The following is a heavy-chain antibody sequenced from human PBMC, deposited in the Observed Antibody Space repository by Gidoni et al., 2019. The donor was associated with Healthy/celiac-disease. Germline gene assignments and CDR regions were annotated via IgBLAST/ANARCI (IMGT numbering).Heavy chain of an antibody. CDR1: GFTFSSYS. CDR2: ISSSSSYI. V-gene: IGHV3-21*01. CDR3: AKRVAAAGEFDY. Sequence: EVQLVESGGGLVKPGGSLRLSCAASGFTFSSYSMNWVRQAPGKGLEWVSSISSSSSYIYYADSVKGRFTISRDNAKNSLYLQMNSLRAEDTAVYYCAKRVAAAGEFDYWGQGTLVTVSS. D-gene: IGHD6-13*01. J-gene: IGHJ4*02.